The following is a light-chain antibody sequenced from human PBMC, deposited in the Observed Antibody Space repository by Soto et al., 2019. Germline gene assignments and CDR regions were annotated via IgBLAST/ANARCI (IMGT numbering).Light chain of an antibody. CDR2: QAC. CDR1: QSISSW. Sequence: DIQMTQSPSTLSASVGDRVTITCRASQSISSWLAWYQQKPGKAPKLLIYQACSLETGVPSRFRGSGSGTEFTLTISSLQPDDFATYFCQQYNSFTWTFGQGTKVEIK. CDR3: QQYNSFTWT. V-gene: IGKV1-5*03. J-gene: IGKJ1*01.